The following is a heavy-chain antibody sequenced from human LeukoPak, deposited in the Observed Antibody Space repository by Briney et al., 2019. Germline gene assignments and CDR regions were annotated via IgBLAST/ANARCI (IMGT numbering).Heavy chain of an antibody. V-gene: IGHV4-34*01. Sequence: SETLSLTCAVYGGSFSGYYWNWIRQPPGKGLEWIGEISHSGGTNYNPSLKSRVTISGDTSKNQFSLTLYSVTAADTAVYYCARLSSSDIDYWGQGTLVTVSS. D-gene: IGHD6-6*01. CDR1: GGSFSGYY. CDR3: ARLSSSDIDY. J-gene: IGHJ4*02. CDR2: ISHSGGT.